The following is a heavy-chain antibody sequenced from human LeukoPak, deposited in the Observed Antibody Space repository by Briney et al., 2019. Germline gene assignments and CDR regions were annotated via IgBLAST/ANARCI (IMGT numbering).Heavy chain of an antibody. CDR1: GFTFSDYY. CDR3: ARDYYYDSSGSFLGH. D-gene: IGHD3-22*01. CDR2: ISSSGSTI. Sequence: PGGSLRLSCAASGFTFSDYYMSWIRQAPGKGLEWVSYISSSGSTIYYADSVKGRFTISRDNAKSSLYLQMNSLRAEDTAVYYCARDYYYDSSGSFLGHWGQGTLVTVSS. V-gene: IGHV3-11*04. J-gene: IGHJ4*02.